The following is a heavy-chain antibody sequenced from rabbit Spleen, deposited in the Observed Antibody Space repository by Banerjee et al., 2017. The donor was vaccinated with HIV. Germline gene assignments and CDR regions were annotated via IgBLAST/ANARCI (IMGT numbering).Heavy chain of an antibody. V-gene: IGHV1S45*01. CDR1: GFTLSSYW. D-gene: IGHD1-1*01. Sequence: QQQLEESGGGLVKPGGTLTLSCKASGFTLSSYWMCWVRQAPGKGLEWIGCIYTSSGGTYYASWAKGRFTISKTSSTTVTLQMTSLTAADTATYFCARDSGDWCFDVWGQGTLVTVS. J-gene: IGHJ2*01. CDR3: ARDSGDWCFDV. CDR2: IYTSSGGT.